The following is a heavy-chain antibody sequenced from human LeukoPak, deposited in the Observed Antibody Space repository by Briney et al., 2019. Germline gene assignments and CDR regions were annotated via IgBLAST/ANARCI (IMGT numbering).Heavy chain of an antibody. CDR3: AKDAAGPEY. CDR2: ISASGGDT. CDR1: GLTFSSYS. V-gene: IGHV3-23*01. D-gene: IGHD6-13*01. Sequence: GGPLRLSCVVSGLTFSSYSVSWVREAPGKGLDWVSGISASGGDTWYPDSVKGRFTISRDNSKNTLFLQMSSLRVEDTAMYYCAKDAAGPEYWGQGTLVTVSS. J-gene: IGHJ4*02.